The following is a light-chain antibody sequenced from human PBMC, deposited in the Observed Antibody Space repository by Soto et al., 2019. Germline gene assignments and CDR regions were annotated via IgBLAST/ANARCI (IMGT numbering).Light chain of an antibody. CDR2: GAS. V-gene: IGKV3-20*01. CDR3: QHYGSSPWT. Sequence: EIAMTQSPGTLSSSPGERATLSCRASQSVSSSYLAWYQQKPGQAPRLLIYGASRRATGIPDRFSGSGSGTDFTLTISSLEPEDSAVHYCQHYGSSPWTFGQGTKV. J-gene: IGKJ1*01. CDR1: QSVSSSY.